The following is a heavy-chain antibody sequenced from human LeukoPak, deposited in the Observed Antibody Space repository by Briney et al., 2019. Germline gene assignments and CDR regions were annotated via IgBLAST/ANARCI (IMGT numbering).Heavy chain of an antibody. V-gene: IGHV3-48*04. CDR1: GFTFSSYS. J-gene: IGHJ4*02. CDR3: ARDGGHYYYDSSGYSDY. CDR2: ISSSSSTI. D-gene: IGHD3-22*01. Sequence: SGGSLRLSCAASGFTFSSYSMNWVRQAPGKGLEWVSYISSSSSTIYYADSVKGRFTISRDNAKNSLYLQMNSLRAEDTAVYYCARDGGHYYYDSSGYSDYWGQGTLVTVSS.